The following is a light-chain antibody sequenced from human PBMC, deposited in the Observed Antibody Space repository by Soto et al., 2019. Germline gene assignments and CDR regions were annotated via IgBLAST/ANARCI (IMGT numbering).Light chain of an antibody. J-gene: IGKJ2*01. CDR3: QKYNSVPYT. CDR1: QGISNH. V-gene: IGKV1-27*01. CDR2: AAS. Sequence: DIQMTQSPSSLSASVGDRVIITCRASQGISNHLAWYQQQPGKAPRLLIYAASTLQSGVPSRFSGSGSGTDFTLTISSLQPEDVATYYCQKYNSVPYTFGRGTKLEIK.